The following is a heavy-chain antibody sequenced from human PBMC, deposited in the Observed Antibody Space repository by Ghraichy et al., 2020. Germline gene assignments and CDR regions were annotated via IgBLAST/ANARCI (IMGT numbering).Heavy chain of an antibody. CDR3: ARAGIVPSAMGTFDV. Sequence: GGSLRLSCAASGFAVSGNFINWVRQAPGKGLELVSFLSGNGGTHFADSVRGRFSISRDNSNNTVYLQMDSLRVEDTAVYYCARAGIVPSAMGTFDVWGQGTLVTVSS. CDR2: LSGNGGT. CDR1: GFAVSGNF. D-gene: IGHD2-2*01. V-gene: IGHV3-66*01. J-gene: IGHJ3*01.